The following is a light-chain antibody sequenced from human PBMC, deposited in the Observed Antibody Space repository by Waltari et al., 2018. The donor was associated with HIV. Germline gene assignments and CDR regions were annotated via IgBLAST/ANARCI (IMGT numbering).Light chain of an antibody. CDR2: DTT. V-gene: IGLV7-46*01. CDR1: TGAVTSVPY. CDR3: WLSYSGARV. J-gene: IGLJ2*01. Sequence: QAVVTHEPSLTVSPVGTFPLTFGSSTGAVTSVPYLYWFQQKPGKAPRTLIFDTTNQHSWTPDRFSGSILGEMAALTLSGALTEDEAEYYCWLSYSGARVFGGGTKLTVL.